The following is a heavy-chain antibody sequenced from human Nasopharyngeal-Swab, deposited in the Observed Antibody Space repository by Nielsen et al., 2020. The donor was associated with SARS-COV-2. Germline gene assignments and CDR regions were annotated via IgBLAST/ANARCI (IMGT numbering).Heavy chain of an antibody. CDR2: ISSSSSTI. D-gene: IGHD3-16*01. V-gene: IGHV3-48*04. CDR1: GFTSSSDS. CDR3: ARERASGLVY. Sequence: SLKISSAASGFTSSSDSMNGVRQAPGKGLEWVSYISSSSSTIYYADSVKGRFTISRDNAKNSLYLQMNSLRAEDTAVYYCARERASGLVYWGQGTLVTVSS. J-gene: IGHJ4*02.